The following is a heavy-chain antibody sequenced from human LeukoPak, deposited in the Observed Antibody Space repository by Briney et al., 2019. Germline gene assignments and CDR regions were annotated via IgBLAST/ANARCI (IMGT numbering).Heavy chain of an antibody. J-gene: IGHJ3*02. Sequence: SETLSLTCTVSGGSISSYYWSWIRQPPGKGLERIGYIYYSGSTNYNPSLKSRVTISVDTSKNQFSLKLSSVTAADTAVYYCARATRSGITGIPDAFDIWGQGTMVTVSS. CDR2: IYYSGST. V-gene: IGHV4-59*01. CDR3: ARATRSGITGIPDAFDI. D-gene: IGHD1-20*01. CDR1: GGSISSYY.